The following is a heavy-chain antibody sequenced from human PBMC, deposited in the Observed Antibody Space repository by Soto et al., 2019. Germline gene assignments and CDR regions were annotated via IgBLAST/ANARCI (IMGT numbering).Heavy chain of an antibody. CDR3: ARDSDYGDNYYYGMDV. CDR2: IIPIFGTA. D-gene: IGHD4-17*01. CDR1: GGTFSSYA. J-gene: IGHJ6*02. Sequence: SVKVSCKASGGTFSSYAISWVRQAPGQGLEWMGGIIPIFGTANYAQKFQGRVTITADESTSTAYMELSSLRSEDTAVYYCARDSDYGDNYYYGMDVWGQGTTVTVSS. V-gene: IGHV1-69*13.